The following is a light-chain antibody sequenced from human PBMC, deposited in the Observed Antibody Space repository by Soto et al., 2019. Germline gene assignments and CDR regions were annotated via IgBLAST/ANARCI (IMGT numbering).Light chain of an antibody. V-gene: IGLV2-23*01. Sequence: QSVLTQPASVSGSPGQSITVSCTGTSSDVGGYSLVSWYHQNPGKPPKLVIYEGTKRPSGVSNRLSGSKSGNTASLTISGLQAEDEGDYYCCLYSGSTVIFGGGTKHRP. CDR1: SSDVGGYSL. CDR3: CLYSGSTVI. CDR2: EGT. J-gene: IGLJ2*01.